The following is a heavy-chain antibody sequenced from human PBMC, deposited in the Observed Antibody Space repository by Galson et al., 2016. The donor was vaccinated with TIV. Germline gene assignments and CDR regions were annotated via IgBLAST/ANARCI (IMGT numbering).Heavy chain of an antibody. V-gene: IGHV1-69*13. J-gene: IGHJ6*03. CDR2: IIPILGSS. CDR1: GDTFASYA. Sequence: SVKVSCKASGDTFASYAFSWVRQAPGQGLEVMGRIIPILGSSDYAQRFQGRVTITADASTSTVYMELRSLRSEDTAMYYCARVRFGELSGYYYYMDVWGKGPRSPSP. CDR3: ARVRFGELSGYYYYMDV. D-gene: IGHD3-10*01.